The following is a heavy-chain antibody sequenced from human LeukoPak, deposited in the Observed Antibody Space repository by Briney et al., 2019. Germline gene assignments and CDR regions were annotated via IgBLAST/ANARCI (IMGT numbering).Heavy chain of an antibody. J-gene: IGHJ4*02. V-gene: IGHV4-59*02. CDR1: NGAVKNYY. Sequence: PSETLSLTCSVSNGAVKNYYWTWIRQPPGQGLEWIGNFLYSGTTTYRAFLDSRLIISVDNSKNTVSLRLFSVTAADTAVYYCATLVYSGSRYHFDTWGQGTLVTVSS. D-gene: IGHD1-26*01. CDR2: FLYSGTT. CDR3: ATLVYSGSRYHFDT.